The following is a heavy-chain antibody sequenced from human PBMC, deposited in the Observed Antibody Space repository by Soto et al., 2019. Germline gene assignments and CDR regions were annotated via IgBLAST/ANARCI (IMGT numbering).Heavy chain of an antibody. Sequence: QVQLQESGPGLVKPSETLSLTCSVSGGSISSYDWSWIRQPPGKGLEWIGYIYYSGNTKYNPSLKRRVTISLDTSKNQFSLKLSSVTAVDRAVYFCARTKVLWFGKLLGANWFDPWGQGTLVTVSS. CDR3: ARTKVLWFGKLLGANWFDP. D-gene: IGHD3-10*01. V-gene: IGHV4-59*01. J-gene: IGHJ5*02. CDR1: GGSISSYD. CDR2: IYYSGNT.